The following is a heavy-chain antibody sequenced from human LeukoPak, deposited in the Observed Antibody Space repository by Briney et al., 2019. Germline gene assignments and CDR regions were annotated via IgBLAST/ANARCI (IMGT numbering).Heavy chain of an antibody. CDR3: ARGKTSGWLDN. CDR2: ISWNSGSI. CDR1: GFTFDDYA. J-gene: IGHJ4*02. V-gene: IGHV3-9*01. D-gene: IGHD6-19*01. Sequence: GRSLRLSCAASGFTFDDYAMHWVRQAPGKGLEWVSGISWNSGSIGYADSVKGRFTISRDNAKNSLYLQMNSLRAEDTAVYYCARGKTSGWLDNWGQGTLVTVSS.